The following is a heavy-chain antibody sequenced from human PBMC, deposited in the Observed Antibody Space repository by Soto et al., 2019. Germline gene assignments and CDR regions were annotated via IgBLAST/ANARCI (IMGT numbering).Heavy chain of an antibody. V-gene: IGHV4-30-4*01. CDR3: ARVHGDYEYYYYGMDV. CDR1: GGSISSGDYY. D-gene: IGHD4-17*01. CDR2: IYYSGST. Sequence: SETLSLTCTVSGGSISSGDYYWSWIRQPPGKGLEWIGYIYYSGSTYYNPSLKSRVTISVDTSKNQFSLKLSSVTAADTAVYYCARVHGDYEYYYYGMDVWGQGTTVTVS. J-gene: IGHJ6*02.